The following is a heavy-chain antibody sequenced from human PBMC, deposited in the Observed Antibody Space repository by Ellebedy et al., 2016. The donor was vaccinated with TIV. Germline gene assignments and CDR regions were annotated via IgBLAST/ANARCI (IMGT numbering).Heavy chain of an antibody. V-gene: IGHV1-18*01. CDR2: ISAYSGNT. J-gene: IGHJ4*02. CDR1: GYTFASYG. CDR3: AREGIPYSSGWRQFDY. D-gene: IGHD6-19*01. Sequence: ASVKVSXXASGYTFASYGISWVRQAPGQGLEWMGWISAYSGNTHYAQKLQGRVTMTTDTSTSTAYMELRSLRSDDTAVYYCAREGIPYSSGWRQFDYWGQGTLVTVSS.